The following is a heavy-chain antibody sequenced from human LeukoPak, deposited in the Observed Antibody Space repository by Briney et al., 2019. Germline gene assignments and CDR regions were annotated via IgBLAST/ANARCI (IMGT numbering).Heavy chain of an antibody. V-gene: IGHV3-11*04. CDR2: ISSSGSTI. Sequence: GGSLRLSCAASGFTFSDYYMSWIRQAPGKGLEWVSYISSSGSTIYYADSVKGRFAISRDNAKNSLYLQMNSLRAEDTAVYYCARVVGVYDFWSGYYPFDYWGQGTLVTVSS. J-gene: IGHJ4*02. CDR1: GFTFSDYY. CDR3: ARVVGVYDFWSGYYPFDY. D-gene: IGHD3-3*01.